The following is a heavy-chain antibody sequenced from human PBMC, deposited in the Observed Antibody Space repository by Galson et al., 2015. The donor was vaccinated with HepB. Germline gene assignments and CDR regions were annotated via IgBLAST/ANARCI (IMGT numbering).Heavy chain of an antibody. CDR2: ISYDGSIK. V-gene: IGHV3-30-3*01. J-gene: IGHJ4*02. CDR3: VRDLRWSFDY. CDR1: GFTFSSYA. Sequence: SLRLSCAASGFTFSSYAMHWVRQAPGKGLEWVAVISYDGSIKYYADSVKGRFTISRDNSKNTLYLQMSSLRAEDTAVYYCVRDLRWSFDYWGQGTLVTVSS. D-gene: IGHD2-15*01.